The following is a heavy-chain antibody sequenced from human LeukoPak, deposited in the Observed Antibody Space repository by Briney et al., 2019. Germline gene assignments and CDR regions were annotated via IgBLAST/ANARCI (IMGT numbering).Heavy chain of an antibody. V-gene: IGHV4-30-4*01. CDR3: ARERKQTEDSSGYYYYFDY. J-gene: IGHJ4*02. Sequence: PSGTLSLTCTVSGDSINSLDLWSWIRQPPGKGLEWIGYIYYSGSTYYNPSLESRVTISVDTSKNQFSLKLSSVTAADTAVYYCARERKQTEDSSGYYYYFDYWGQGTLVTVSS. D-gene: IGHD3-22*01. CDR2: IYYSGST. CDR1: GDSINSLDL.